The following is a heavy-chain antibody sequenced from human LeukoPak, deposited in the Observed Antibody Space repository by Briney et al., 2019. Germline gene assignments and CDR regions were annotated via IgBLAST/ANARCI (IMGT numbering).Heavy chain of an antibody. CDR2: ISYDGSNK. CDR3: ARMVGSSSWYEDDS. V-gene: IGHV3-30-3*01. Sequence: GRSLRLSCGASGFTFSSYAMHWVRQAPGKGLEWVAVISYDGSNKYSADSVKGRFTISRDNSKNTLYLQMNSLRAEDTAGYYCARMVGSSSWYEDDSWGPGTLVTVSS. D-gene: IGHD6-13*01. CDR1: GFTFSSYA. J-gene: IGHJ4*02.